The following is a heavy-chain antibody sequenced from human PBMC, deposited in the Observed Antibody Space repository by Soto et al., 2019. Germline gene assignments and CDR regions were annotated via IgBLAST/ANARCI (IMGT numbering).Heavy chain of an antibody. CDR1: GGSFSGYY. D-gene: IGHD2-15*01. J-gene: IGHJ4*02. Sequence: SETLSLTCAVYGGSFSGYYWSWIRQPPGKGLEWIGEINHSGSTNYNPSLKSRVTISVDTSKNQFSLKLSSVTAADTAVYYCARGSNKDCSGGSCYLAYFDYWGQGTLVTVSS. V-gene: IGHV4-34*01. CDR3: ARGSNKDCSGGSCYLAYFDY. CDR2: INHSGST.